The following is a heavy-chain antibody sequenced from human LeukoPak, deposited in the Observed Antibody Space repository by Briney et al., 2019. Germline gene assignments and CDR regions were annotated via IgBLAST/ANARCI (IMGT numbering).Heavy chain of an antibody. CDR2: ISGSGGST. V-gene: IGHV3-23*01. D-gene: IGHD2-2*01. CDR3: ARGYCSSTSCYPDY. CDR1: GFTFSSYA. J-gene: IGHJ4*02. Sequence: GGSLRLSCAASGFTFSSYAMSWVRQAPGKGLEWVSAISGSGGSTYYADSVKGRFTISRDNSKNTLYLQMNSLRAEDTDVYYCARGYCSSTSCYPDYWGQGTLVTVSS.